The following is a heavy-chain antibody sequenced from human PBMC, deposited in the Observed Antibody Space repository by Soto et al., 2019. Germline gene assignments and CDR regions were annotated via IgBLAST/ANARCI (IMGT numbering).Heavy chain of an antibody. Sequence: PSQTLSLTCAISGDSVSSYSVVWNWIRQSPSGGLEWLGRTYYRSKWYSEYAISVQSRITVNADTSKNQVSLQLDSVTPDDTAVYYCARLMGNGWLDYGGQGTRVTVP. V-gene: IGHV6-1*01. CDR3: ARLMGNGWLDY. D-gene: IGHD2-8*01. J-gene: IGHJ4*02. CDR1: GDSVSSYSVV. CDR2: TYYRSKWYS.